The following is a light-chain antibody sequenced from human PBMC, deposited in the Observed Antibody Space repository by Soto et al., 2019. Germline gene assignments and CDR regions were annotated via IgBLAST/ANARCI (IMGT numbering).Light chain of an antibody. V-gene: IGKV1-5*03. J-gene: IGKJ1*01. CDR1: ESISSR. CDR3: QQYNSYS. CDR2: KVS. Sequence: DIQMTQSPSTLSASVGDRVTITCRASESISSRLAWYQQKPGRAPKLLIYKVSSLDSGVPSRFSGSGSGTEFTLTISSLQPDDFATYYCQQYNSYSFGQGTRLEVK.